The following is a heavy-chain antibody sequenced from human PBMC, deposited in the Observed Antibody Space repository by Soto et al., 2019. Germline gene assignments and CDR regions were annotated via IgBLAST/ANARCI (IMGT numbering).Heavy chain of an antibody. D-gene: IGHD2-15*01. V-gene: IGHV1-69*01. CDR1: GGTFSSYA. Sequence: QVQLVQSGAEVKKPGSSGKVSCKAPGGTFSSYAISWVRQAPGQGLEWWGGIIPIFGTAKYAQKFQGRVTITADESTSTGYMELSSLRSEDTAVYYCARSQGGSSSLDIYYYYYYGMDVWGQGTTVTVSS. CDR3: ARSQGGSSSLDIYYYYYYGMDV. CDR2: IIPIFGTA. J-gene: IGHJ6*02.